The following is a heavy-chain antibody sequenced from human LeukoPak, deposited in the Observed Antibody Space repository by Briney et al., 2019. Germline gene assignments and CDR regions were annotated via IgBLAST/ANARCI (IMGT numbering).Heavy chain of an antibody. CDR1: GFTFSSYY. V-gene: IGHV3-30*03. J-gene: IGHJ3*02. Sequence: PGGSLRLSCAASGFTFSSYYMHWVRQAPGKGLEWVAAISYDGSKKNYADSVKGRFTISRDNSENTLFLQMNSLRAEDTAVYYCARVRGSILPFPTETGAFDIWGQGTMVTVSS. CDR2: ISYDGSKK. CDR3: ARVRGSILPFPTETGAFDI. D-gene: IGHD3-16*01.